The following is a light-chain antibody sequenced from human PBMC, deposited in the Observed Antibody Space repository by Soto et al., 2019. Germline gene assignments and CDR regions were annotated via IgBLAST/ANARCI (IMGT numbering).Light chain of an antibody. CDR3: LQYHNLWA. CDR1: QNIYYN. J-gene: IGKJ1*01. V-gene: IGKV3-15*01. CDR2: RAS. Sequence: ILMTQSPATVSVSPGERATLSCRASQNIYYNVAWYQQRPGQAPRLLIDRASTRAPGVPPRFSGSRSGTEFTLTISRLQPEDFTVYSCLQYHNLWAFGQGTKVEI.